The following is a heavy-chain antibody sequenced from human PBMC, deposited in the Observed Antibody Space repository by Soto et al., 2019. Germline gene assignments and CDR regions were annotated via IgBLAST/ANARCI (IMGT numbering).Heavy chain of an antibody. V-gene: IGHV4-59*01. CDR2: IYYSGST. CDR1: GGSISSYY. CDR3: ARAPPRVVVVAAPYDAFDI. D-gene: IGHD2-15*01. J-gene: IGHJ3*02. Sequence: QVQLQESGPGLVKPSETLSLTCTVSGGSISSYYWSWIRQPPGKGLEWIGYIYYSGSTNYNPSLKSRVTISVDTSKNQFSLKLSSVTAADTAVYYCARAPPRVVVVAAPYDAFDIWGQGTMVTVSS.